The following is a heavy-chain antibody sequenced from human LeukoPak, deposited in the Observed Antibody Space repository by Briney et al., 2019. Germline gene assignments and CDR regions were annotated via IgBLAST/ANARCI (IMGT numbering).Heavy chain of an antibody. CDR1: GFIFSSYG. J-gene: IGHJ4*02. CDR2: IWFDGTNR. CDR3: ASHGGL. V-gene: IGHV3-33*01. D-gene: IGHD5-12*01. Sequence: GGSLRLSCAASGFIFSSYGMHWVRQAPGKGLEWVAVIWFDGTNRNYADSVKGRSTISRDNSKNTLYLQMNSLRVEDAAVYYCASHGGLWGQGTLVTVSS.